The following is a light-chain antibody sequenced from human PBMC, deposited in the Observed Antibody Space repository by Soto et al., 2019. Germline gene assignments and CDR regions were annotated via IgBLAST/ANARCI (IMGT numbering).Light chain of an antibody. CDR2: GAS. V-gene: IGKV3-20*01. J-gene: IGKJ5*01. Sequence: EIVLTQSPGTLSVSPGERATLSCRASQSVSSSYLAWYQQKPGQAPRLLIYGASSRATGIPDRFSGSGSGTDFTLTISRLEPEDFVVYYCQQYGSSLITFGQGTRLEIK. CDR3: QQYGSSLIT. CDR1: QSVSSSY.